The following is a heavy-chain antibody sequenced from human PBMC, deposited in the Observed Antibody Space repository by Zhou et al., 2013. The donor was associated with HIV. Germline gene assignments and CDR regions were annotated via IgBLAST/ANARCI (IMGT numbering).Heavy chain of an antibody. Sequence: QVQLVQSGAEVKKPGSSVKVSCKASGGTFSSYSISWVRQAPGQGLEWMGGIIPIFGSANYVQRFQDRLTITTDESTSTAYMEMSSLRSDDTAMYYCASHPTMGSAYLGIWGQGTMVTVSS. CDR3: ASHPTMGSAYLGI. D-gene: IGHD3-10*01. CDR2: IIPIFGSA. V-gene: IGHV1-69*05. J-gene: IGHJ3*02. CDR1: GGTFSSYS.